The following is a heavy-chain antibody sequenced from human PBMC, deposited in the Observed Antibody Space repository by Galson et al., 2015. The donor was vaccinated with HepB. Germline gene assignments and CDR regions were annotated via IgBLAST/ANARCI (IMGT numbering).Heavy chain of an antibody. Sequence: CAISGDSVSSNSAAWNWIRQSPSRGLEWLGRTYYRSKWYNDYAVSVKSRITINPDTSKNQFSLQLNSVTPEDTAVYYCAGTAPYSSSAYYFDYWGQGTLVTVSS. CDR3: AGTAPYSSSAYYFDY. CDR1: GDSVSSNSAA. CDR2: TYYRSKWYN. V-gene: IGHV6-1*01. D-gene: IGHD6-13*01. J-gene: IGHJ4*02.